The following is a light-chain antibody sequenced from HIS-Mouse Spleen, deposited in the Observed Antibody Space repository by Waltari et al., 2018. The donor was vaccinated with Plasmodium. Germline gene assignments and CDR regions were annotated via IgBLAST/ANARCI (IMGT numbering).Light chain of an antibody. J-gene: IGKJ5*01. CDR1: QSVSSN. Sequence: EIVMTQSPATLSVSPGERATLSCRASQSVSSNLAWYQQKPGQAPRLLIYGASIRATGSPARLSGSGSGPEFTLTISILQSEDCAVYYCQQYNNWPITFGQGTRLEIK. CDR2: GAS. V-gene: IGKV3D-15*03. CDR3: QQYNNWPIT.